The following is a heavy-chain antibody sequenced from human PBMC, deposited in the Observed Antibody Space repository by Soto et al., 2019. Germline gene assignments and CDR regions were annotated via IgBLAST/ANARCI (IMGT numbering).Heavy chain of an antibody. CDR3: TSQKEDIVVVVAATPVVGPGMDV. V-gene: IGHV3-53*01. CDR2: IYSGGST. D-gene: IGHD2-15*01. CDR1: GFTVSSNY. Sequence: GGSLRLSCAASGFTVSSNYMSWVRQAPGKGLEWVSVIYSGGSTYYADSVKGRFTISRHNSKNTLYLQMNSLKTEDTAVYYCTSQKEDIVVVVAATPVVGPGMDVWGQGTTVTVSS. J-gene: IGHJ6*02.